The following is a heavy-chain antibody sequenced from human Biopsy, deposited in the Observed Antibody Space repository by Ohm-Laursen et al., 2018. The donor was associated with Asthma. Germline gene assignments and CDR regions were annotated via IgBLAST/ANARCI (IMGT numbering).Heavy chain of an antibody. CDR1: GGSMSSSSYY. D-gene: IGHD3-3*01. V-gene: IGHV4-39*01. CDR2: IYYSGST. Sequence: PSETLSLTCTVSGGSMSSSSYYWGWIRQPPGKGLEWIGSIYYSGSTYYNPSLKSRVTISVDTSKNQFSLKLSSVTAADTAVYYCARFTASITIFGVVNNWFDPWGQGTLVTVSS. CDR3: ARFTASITIFGVVNNWFDP. J-gene: IGHJ5*02.